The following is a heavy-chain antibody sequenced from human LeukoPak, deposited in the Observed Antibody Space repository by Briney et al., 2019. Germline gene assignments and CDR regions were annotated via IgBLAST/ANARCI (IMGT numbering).Heavy chain of an antibody. CDR2: ISSSSSSI. Sequence: GGSLRLSCAASGFTFSSYEMNWVRQAPGKGLEWVSYISSSSSSIYYADSVKGRFTISRDNAKKSLYLQMNSLRAEDTAVYYCARTDGFDIWGQGTMITVSS. CDR1: GFTFSSYE. J-gene: IGHJ3*02. V-gene: IGHV3-48*03. CDR3: ARTDGFDI.